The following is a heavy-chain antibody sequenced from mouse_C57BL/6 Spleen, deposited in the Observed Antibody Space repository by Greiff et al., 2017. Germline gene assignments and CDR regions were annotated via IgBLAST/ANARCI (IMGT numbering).Heavy chain of an antibody. D-gene: IGHD2-1*01. CDR3: ASKGDYGNYEVY. CDR2: IYPGSGST. J-gene: IGHJ2*01. Sequence: QVQLQQSGAELVKPGASVKMSCKASGYTFTSYWITWVKQRPGQGLEWIGDIYPGSGSTNYNEKFKSKATLTVDTSSSTAYMQLSSLTSEDSAVYYCASKGDYGNYEVYWGQGTTLTVSS. CDR1: GYTFTSYW. V-gene: IGHV1-55*01.